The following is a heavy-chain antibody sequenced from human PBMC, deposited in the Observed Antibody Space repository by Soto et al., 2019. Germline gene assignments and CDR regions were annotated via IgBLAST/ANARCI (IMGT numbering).Heavy chain of an antibody. D-gene: IGHD4-17*01. V-gene: IGHV4-59*01. CDR1: GSSISPYY. J-gene: IGHJ4*02. CDR3: VRVGGYYGDYPNFDY. Sequence: QVQLQESGPGLVKPSETLSLTCTASGSSISPYYWSWIRQPLGKGLEWIGYIYYSGSTKYNPSLQSRVTISVETSKNQFSLRLSSVTAADTAVYYCVRVGGYYGDYPNFDYWGQGILVTVSS. CDR2: IYYSGST.